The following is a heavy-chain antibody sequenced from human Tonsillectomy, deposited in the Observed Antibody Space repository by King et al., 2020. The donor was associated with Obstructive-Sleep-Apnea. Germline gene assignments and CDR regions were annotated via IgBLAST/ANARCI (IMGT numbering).Heavy chain of an antibody. CDR2: INTSGGST. V-gene: IGHV1-46*01. CDR3: ARGGYYDFWSGYYDY. Sequence: VQLVESGAEVKKPGASVKVSCKASGYTFTSYYMHWVRQAPGQGLEWMGIINTSGGSTSYAQKFKGRVTMTRDTPTSTVYMELSSLRSEDTAVYYCARGGYYDFWSGYYDYWGQGTLVTVSS. D-gene: IGHD3-3*01. J-gene: IGHJ4*02. CDR1: GYTFTSYY.